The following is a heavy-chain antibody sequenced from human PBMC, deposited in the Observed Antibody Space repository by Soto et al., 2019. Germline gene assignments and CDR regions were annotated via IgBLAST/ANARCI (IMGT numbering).Heavy chain of an antibody. Sequence: QAQLVQSGAEVKKPGASVNVSCKASGYDYVTYAITWVRQRPGQGLEWMGWISTLNGNTNYAQNFQGRVTMTTDTSSRIVHLELRSLRSDDTAVYYCARRVHVLLPDYYGMDVWGQGTTVTVSS. CDR3: ARRVHVLLPDYYGMDV. J-gene: IGHJ6*02. D-gene: IGHD1-1*01. CDR2: ISTLNGNT. V-gene: IGHV1-18*01. CDR1: GYDYVTYA.